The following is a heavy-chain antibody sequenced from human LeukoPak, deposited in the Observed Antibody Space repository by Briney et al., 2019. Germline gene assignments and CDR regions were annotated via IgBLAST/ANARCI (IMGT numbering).Heavy chain of an antibody. D-gene: IGHD3-22*01. V-gene: IGHV4-59*01. CDR2: IYYSGST. CDR1: GDSISSYY. CDR3: ARGHSNYYYDSSGYYYYFDY. J-gene: IGHJ4*02. Sequence: SETLSLTCTVSGDSISSYYWSWIRQPPGKGLEWIGSIYYSGSTNYNPSLKSRVTISVDTSQNQFSLKLTSVTAADTAVYYCARGHSNYYYDSSGYYYYFDYWGQGTLVTVSS.